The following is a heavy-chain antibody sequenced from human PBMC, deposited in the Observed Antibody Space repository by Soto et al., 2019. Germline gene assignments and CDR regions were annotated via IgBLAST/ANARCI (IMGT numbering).Heavy chain of an antibody. D-gene: IGHD3-16*01. CDR3: EGGGGSLNPGFDL. J-gene: IGHJ4*02. CDR1: GFTFSSYS. CDR2: ISSDGSTT. V-gene: IGHV3-30*04. Sequence: HPGGSLRLSCAASGFTFSSYSLHWVRQAPGKGLEWVAVISSDGSTTYYADSVKGRFTVSRDNSRNTLYLQMNSLRTDDTAVYYGEGGGGSLNPGFDLWGQGTLVTVSS.